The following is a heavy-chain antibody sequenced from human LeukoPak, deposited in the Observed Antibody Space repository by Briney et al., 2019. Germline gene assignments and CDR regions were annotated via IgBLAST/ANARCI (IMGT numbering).Heavy chain of an antibody. CDR1: GGSISSGGYY. V-gene: IGHV4-31*03. Sequence: SQTLSLTCTVSGGSISSGGYYWSWIRQHPGKGLEWIGYIYYSGSTYDNPSLKSRVTISVDTSHNQFSLKLSSVTAADTAVYYCARGSLSKTYYYDTSGYYFFDYWGQGTLVTVSS. CDR2: IYYSGST. D-gene: IGHD3-22*01. CDR3: ARGSLSKTYYYDTSGYYFFDY. J-gene: IGHJ4*02.